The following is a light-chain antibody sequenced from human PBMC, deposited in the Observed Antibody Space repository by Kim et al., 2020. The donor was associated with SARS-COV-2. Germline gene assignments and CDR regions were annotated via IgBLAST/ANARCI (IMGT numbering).Light chain of an antibody. J-gene: IGLJ2*01. V-gene: IGLV3-19*01. CDR2: GKN. CDR1: SLRSYN. Sequence: SSELTQDPAVSVALGQTVRITCQGDSLRSYNATWYQQKPGQAPIVVIYGKNNRPSGIPDRFSGSSSGNTASLTITGTQAGDEADYYCNSRDSNDNVVFGG. CDR3: NSRDSNDNVV.